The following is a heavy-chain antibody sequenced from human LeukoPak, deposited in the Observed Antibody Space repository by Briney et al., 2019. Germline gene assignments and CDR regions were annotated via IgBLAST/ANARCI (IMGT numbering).Heavy chain of an antibody. CDR3: AIPTYYYDSSGYSPFFDY. D-gene: IGHD3-22*01. CDR1: GGSISSSSYY. CDR2: IYYSGST. J-gene: IGHJ4*02. Sequence: PSETLTLTCTVSGGSISSSSYYWGWLRQPPGKGLEWIGSIYYSGSTYYNPSLKSRVTISVDTSKNQFSLKLSSVTAADTAVYYCAIPTYYYDSSGYSPFFDYWGQGTLVTVSS. V-gene: IGHV4-39*01.